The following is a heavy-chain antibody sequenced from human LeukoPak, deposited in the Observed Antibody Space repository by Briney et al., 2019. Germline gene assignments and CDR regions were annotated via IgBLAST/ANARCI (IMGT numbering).Heavy chain of an antibody. CDR1: GFTFGDYA. J-gene: IGHJ6*02. CDR2: IRNLAYGGAP. CDR3: TSDTGSYLAYYGLDV. Sequence: GGSLRLSCTASGFTFGDYAMSWVRQAPGKGLEWVGFIRNLAYGGAPEYAASVRGPFTISRDKYKNIPYLKMNSLKTEDTGIYYCTSDTGSYLAYYGLDVWGQGTTVTASS. D-gene: IGHD1-26*01. V-gene: IGHV3-49*04.